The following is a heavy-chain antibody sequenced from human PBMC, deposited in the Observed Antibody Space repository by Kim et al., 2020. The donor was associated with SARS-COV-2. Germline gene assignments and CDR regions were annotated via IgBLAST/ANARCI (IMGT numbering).Heavy chain of an antibody. CDR1: GGTFSSYA. V-gene: IGHV1-69*04. Sequence: SVKVSCKASGGTFSSYAISWVRQAPGQGLEWMGRIIPILGIANYAQKFQGRVTITADKSTSTAYMELSSLRSEDTAVYYCARENNDSSGYYYVPFDYWGQGTLVTVSS. CDR2: IIPILGIA. J-gene: IGHJ4*02. CDR3: ARENNDSSGYYYVPFDY. D-gene: IGHD3-22*01.